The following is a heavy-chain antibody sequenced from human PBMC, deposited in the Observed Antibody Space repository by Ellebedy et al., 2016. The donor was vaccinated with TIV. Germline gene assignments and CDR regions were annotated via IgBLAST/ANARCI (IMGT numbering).Heavy chain of an antibody. CDR2: IVGSGSNT. Sequence: PGGSLRLSCAASGFTFSSYAMSWVRQAPGNGPEWVSAIVGSGSNTYYADSVKGRITISRDNSKNTLYLQINSLRAEDAAVYYCAKGNGGSGSYYFDYWGQGILVTVSS. V-gene: IGHV3-23*01. J-gene: IGHJ4*02. D-gene: IGHD3-10*01. CDR1: GFTFSSYA. CDR3: AKGNGGSGSYYFDY.